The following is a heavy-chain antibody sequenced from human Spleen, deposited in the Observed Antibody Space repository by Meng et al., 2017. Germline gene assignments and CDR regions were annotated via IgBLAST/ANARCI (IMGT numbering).Heavy chain of an antibody. D-gene: IGHD4/OR15-4a*01. CDR3: ARSPACSGATRNDY. CDR2: VFYSGST. J-gene: IGHJ4*02. Sequence: SETLSLTCTVSGASVSITNYFWSWIRQPPGKRLEWIGYVFYSGSTNYNPSRKSRVTISLDASKTQFSLKLTSVTAADTAVYSCARSPACSGATRNDYWGQGTLVTVSS. CDR1: GASVSITNYF. V-gene: IGHV4-61*01.